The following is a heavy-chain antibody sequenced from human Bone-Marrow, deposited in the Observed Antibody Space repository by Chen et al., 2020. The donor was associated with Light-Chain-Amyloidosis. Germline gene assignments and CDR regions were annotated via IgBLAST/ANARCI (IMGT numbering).Heavy chain of an antibody. Sequence: QLHLQESGPGLVKPSETLSLTCTVSGGSISSSSYYWGWIRQPPGKGLEWIGSIYYSGSTYYNPALKSRVTISVETSKNQCSLKLSSVTAADTAVYYCARQYYDFWSGSYYFDYWGQGTLVTVSS. V-gene: IGHV4-39*01. D-gene: IGHD3-3*01. CDR3: ARQYYDFWSGSYYFDY. CDR2: IYYSGST. J-gene: IGHJ4*02. CDR1: GGSISSSSYY.